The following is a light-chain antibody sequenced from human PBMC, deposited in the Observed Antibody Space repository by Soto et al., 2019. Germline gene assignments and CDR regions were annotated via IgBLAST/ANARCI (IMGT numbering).Light chain of an antibody. V-gene: IGKV3-11*01. CDR3: QQRSNWPLT. CDR2: DGS. Sequence: EIVLTQSPATLSLSPGERATLSCRASQSVSSYLAWYQQKPGQAPRLLIYDGSNRATGIPARFSGSGSGTDFILTISSLEPEHFAVYYCQQRSNWPLTFGQGTRLEIK. CDR1: QSVSSY. J-gene: IGKJ5*01.